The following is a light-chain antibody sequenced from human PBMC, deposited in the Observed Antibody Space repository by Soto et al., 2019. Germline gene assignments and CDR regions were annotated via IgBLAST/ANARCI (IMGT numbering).Light chain of an antibody. J-gene: IGKJ3*01. CDR3: QHYDSSSS. CDR2: DAS. V-gene: IGKV1-5*01. Sequence: DIQMTQSPPTLSASVGDRVTITCRASQGISRWLAWYQQKPGKAPKLLIYDASSLQSGVPSRFSGSGSGTDFTLTISSLQPDDFATYYCQHYDSSSSFGPGTKVDIK. CDR1: QGISRW.